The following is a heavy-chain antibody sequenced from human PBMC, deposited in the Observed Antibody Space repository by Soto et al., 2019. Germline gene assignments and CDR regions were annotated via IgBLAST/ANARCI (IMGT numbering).Heavy chain of an antibody. Sequence: VASVNVSCKASGYTFTGYYMHWVRRAPGQGLEWMGWINPNSGDTKYAQKFQGRVTMTRDTSTRTAYMEVSRLTSDDTAVYYCARSLSTIGGRPDSWGQGTLVTVSS. CDR3: ARSLSTIGGRPDS. CDR2: INPNSGDT. D-gene: IGHD6-6*01. CDR1: GYTFTGYY. V-gene: IGHV1-2*02. J-gene: IGHJ4*02.